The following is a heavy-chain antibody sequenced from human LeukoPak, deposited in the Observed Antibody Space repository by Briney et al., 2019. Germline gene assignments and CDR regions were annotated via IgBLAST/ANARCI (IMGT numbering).Heavy chain of an antibody. J-gene: IGHJ3*02. V-gene: IGHV3-43*02. D-gene: IGHD5-24*01. Sequence: GGSLRLSCAASGFTFDDYAMHWVRQAPGKGLEWVSLISGDGGSTYYADSVKGRFTISRDNSKNSLYLQMNSLRTEDTALYYCAKDRGRRWLQFFDAIDIWGQGTMVTVSS. CDR2: ISGDGGST. CDR1: GFTFDDYA. CDR3: AKDRGRRWLQFFDAIDI.